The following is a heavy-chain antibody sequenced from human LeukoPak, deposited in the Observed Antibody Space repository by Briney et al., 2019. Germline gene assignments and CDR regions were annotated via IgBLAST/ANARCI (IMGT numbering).Heavy chain of an antibody. D-gene: IGHD3-10*01. CDR3: ARDLSSYGSGFYYYMDV. V-gene: IGHV4-39*07. CDR2: IYYSGST. Sequence: PSETLSLTCTVSGGSIRSSSYYWGWIRQPPGKGLEWIGSIYYSGSTDYNPSLKSRVTISVDTSKNQFSLKLTSVTAADTAVYYCARDLSSYGSGFYYYMDVWGKGTTVTVSS. CDR1: GGSIRSSSYY. J-gene: IGHJ6*03.